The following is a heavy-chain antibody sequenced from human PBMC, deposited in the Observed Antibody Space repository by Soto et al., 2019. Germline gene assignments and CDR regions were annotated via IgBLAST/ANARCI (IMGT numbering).Heavy chain of an antibody. V-gene: IGHV3-23*04. CDR2: ISGSGGTT. D-gene: IGHD1-7*01. CDR3: AKSLSGTNYAMDV. J-gene: IGHJ6*02. CDR1: GFTFSSYS. Sequence: EVQLVESGGGLVKPGGSLRLSCAASGFTFSSYSMNWVRQAPGKGLEWVSSISGSGGTTYYADSVKGRFTISKDNSKKTLSLQMNGLRAEDTAVYYCAKSLSGTNYAMDVWGQGTTVTVSS.